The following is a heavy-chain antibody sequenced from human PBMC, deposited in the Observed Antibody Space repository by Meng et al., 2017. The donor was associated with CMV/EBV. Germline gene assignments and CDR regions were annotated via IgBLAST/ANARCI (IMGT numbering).Heavy chain of an antibody. D-gene: IGHD6-6*01. CDR2: IYYSGST. J-gene: IGHJ6*02. V-gene: IGHV4-31*03. CDR3: AIAARPHYGMDV. Sequence: SETLSLTCTVSGGSISSGGYYWSWIRQHPGKGLEWIGYIYYSGSTYYNPSLKSRVTISVDTSKNQFSLKLSSVTAADTAVHYCAIAARPHYGMDVWGQGTTVTVSS. CDR1: GGSISSGGYY.